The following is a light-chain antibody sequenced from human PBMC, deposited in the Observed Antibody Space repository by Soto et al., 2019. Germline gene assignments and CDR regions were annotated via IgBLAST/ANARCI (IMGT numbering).Light chain of an antibody. CDR1: SSNIGDNY. CDR2: DNS. V-gene: IGLV1-51*01. CDR3: ESCDSSLSVVV. J-gene: IGLJ2*01. Sequence: QSVLTQPPSVSAASGQKVTISCSGTSSNIGDNYISWYQHVPGTAPKVLIYDNSKRPSGIPDRFSGSKSGTSATLAITGLQTRDEADYYCESCDSSLSVVVFGGGTKVTVL.